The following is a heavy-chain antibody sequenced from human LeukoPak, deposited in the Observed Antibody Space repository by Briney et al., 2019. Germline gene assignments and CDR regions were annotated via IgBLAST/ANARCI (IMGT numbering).Heavy chain of an antibody. D-gene: IGHD3-10*01. CDR1: GGSFSGYY. J-gene: IGHJ2*01. CDR2: INHSGST. CDR3: AREVQIISLYYYGSGSYVDL. V-gene: IGHV4-34*01. Sequence: SETLSLTCAVYGGSFSGYYWSWIRQPPGKGLEWIGEINHSGSTNYNPSLKSRVTISVDTSKNQFSLKLSSVTAADTAVYYCAREVQIISLYYYGSGSYVDLWGRGTLVTVSS.